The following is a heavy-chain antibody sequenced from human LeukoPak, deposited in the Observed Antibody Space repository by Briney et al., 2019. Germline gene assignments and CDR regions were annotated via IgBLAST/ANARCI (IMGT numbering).Heavy chain of an antibody. CDR1: GGSMTHYF. CDR2: ISYSGST. CDR3: ARDPTTVTKGFDI. Sequence: SGTLSLTCTVSGGSMTHYFWNWIRQAPGKGLEWIGYISYSGSTNYNPSLKSRVTISVDTSKNQFSLKLSSVTAADTAVYYCARDPTTVTKGFDIWGQGTMVTVSS. J-gene: IGHJ3*02. D-gene: IGHD4-17*01. V-gene: IGHV4-59*01.